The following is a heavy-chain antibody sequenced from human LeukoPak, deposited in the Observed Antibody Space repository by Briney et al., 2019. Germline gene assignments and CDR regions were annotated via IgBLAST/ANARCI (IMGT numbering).Heavy chain of an antibody. CDR3: ARAPMSPAPADY. CDR1: GFTFSSYW. J-gene: IGHJ4*02. V-gene: IGHV3-7*01. Sequence: GGSLRLSCAASGFTFSSYWMSWVRQAPGKGLQWVANTRHDGGDKYYVDSVRGRFTISRDNAKNSLYLQMDSLRAEDTAVYYCARAPMSPAPADYWGQGTLVAVSS. CDR2: TRHDGGDK.